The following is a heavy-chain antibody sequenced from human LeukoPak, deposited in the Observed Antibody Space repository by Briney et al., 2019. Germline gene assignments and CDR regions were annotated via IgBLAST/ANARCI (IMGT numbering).Heavy chain of an antibody. Sequence: GESLKISCKTSGYGFTTYWIAWVRQMPGKGLEWVGIIYPGDSDTRYSPSFQGQVTISADKSISTAYLQWSSLKASDTAVYYCARTSYGSDWYFDYWGQGTLVTVSS. J-gene: IGHJ4*02. CDR2: IYPGDSDT. CDR3: ARTSYGSDWYFDY. CDR1: GYGFTTYW. V-gene: IGHV5-51*01. D-gene: IGHD6-25*01.